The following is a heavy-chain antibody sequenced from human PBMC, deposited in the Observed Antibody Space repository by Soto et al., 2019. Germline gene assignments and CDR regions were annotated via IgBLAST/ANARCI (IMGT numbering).Heavy chain of an antibody. Sequence: PGGSLRLSCAVSGFIFSDYYMSWIRQAPGKGLEWVSSISGNSNYMYYADSVKGRFTISRDNAKNSLYLQMNSLRAEDTAVYYCAREMIGSGSYDYWGQGILVTVSS. CDR3: AREMIGSGSYDY. CDR2: ISGNSNYM. CDR1: GFIFSDYY. V-gene: IGHV3-11*06. D-gene: IGHD3-10*01. J-gene: IGHJ4*02.